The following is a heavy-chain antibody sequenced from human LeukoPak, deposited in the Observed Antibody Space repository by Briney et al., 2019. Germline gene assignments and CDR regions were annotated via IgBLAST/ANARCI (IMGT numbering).Heavy chain of an antibody. CDR1: GITLSNYG. CDR2: ISDSGGRT. J-gene: IGHJ4*02. V-gene: IGHV3-23*01. Sequence: GGSLRLSCAVSGITLSNYGMSWVRQAPGKGLEWVAGISDSGGRTNYADSVKGRFTISRDNPKNKLILQMNSLRPEDTAVYFCAKRGVVIRVILVGFHKEAYYFDSWGQGALVTVSS. D-gene: IGHD3-22*01. CDR3: AKRGVVIRVILVGFHKEAYYFDS.